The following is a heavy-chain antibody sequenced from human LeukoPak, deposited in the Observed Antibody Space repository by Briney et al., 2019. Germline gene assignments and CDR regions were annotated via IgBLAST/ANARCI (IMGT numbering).Heavy chain of an antibody. CDR2: INHSGST. CDR3: VGGQQLVPSLNNCDY. J-gene: IGHJ4*02. CDR1: GGSFSGYY. V-gene: IGHV4-34*01. D-gene: IGHD6-13*01. Sequence: SETLSLTCAVYGGSFSGYYWSWIRQPPGKGLEWIGEINHSGSTNYNPSLKSRVTISVDTSKNQFSLKLSSVTAADTAVYYCVGGQQLVPSLNNCDYWGQGTLVTVSS.